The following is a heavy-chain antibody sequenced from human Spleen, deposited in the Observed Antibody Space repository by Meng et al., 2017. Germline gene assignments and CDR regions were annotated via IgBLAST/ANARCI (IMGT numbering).Heavy chain of an antibody. CDR1: GFTFDDYA. J-gene: IGHJ6*02. D-gene: IGHD5-18*01. CDR2: ISWDGGST. CDR3: AKDVDTMGGMDV. V-gene: IGHV3-43D*04. Sequence: GESLKISCAASGFTFDDYAMHWVRQAPGKGLEWVSLISWDGGSTYYADSVKGRFTISRDNSKNSLYLQMNSLRAEDTALYYCAKDVDTMGGMDVWGQGTTVTVSS.